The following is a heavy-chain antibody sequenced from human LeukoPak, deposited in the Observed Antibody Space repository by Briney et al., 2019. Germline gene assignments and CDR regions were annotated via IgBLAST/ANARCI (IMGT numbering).Heavy chain of an antibody. Sequence: ASVKVSYTASGYTFTSYGISWVRQAPGQGLEWMGWISAYNGNTNYAQKLQGRVTMTTDTSTSTAYMELRSLRSDDTAVYYCAREGLYSSSWYWADYWGQGTLVTVSS. J-gene: IGHJ4*02. CDR3: AREGLYSSSWYWADY. V-gene: IGHV1-18*01. D-gene: IGHD6-13*01. CDR2: ISAYNGNT. CDR1: GYTFTSYG.